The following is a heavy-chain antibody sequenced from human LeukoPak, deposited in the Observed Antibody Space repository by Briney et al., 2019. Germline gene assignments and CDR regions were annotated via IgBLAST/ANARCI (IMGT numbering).Heavy chain of an antibody. J-gene: IGHJ2*01. D-gene: IGHD3-3*02. V-gene: IGHV3-53*01. CDR3: ARDSTGYWYFDL. CDR2: TFSSGST. Sequence: GGSLRLSCAASGFTVSRNYMNWVRQAPGKGLEWVSVTFSSGSTSYADSVEGRFTVSRDNSKNTIYLQMSSLRAEDTAVYYCARDSTGYWYFDLWGRGTLVSVSS. CDR1: GFTVSRNY.